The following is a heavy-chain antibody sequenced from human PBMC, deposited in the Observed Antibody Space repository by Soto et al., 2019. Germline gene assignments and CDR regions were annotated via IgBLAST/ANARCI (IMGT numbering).Heavy chain of an antibody. Sequence: PSETLSLTCTVSGDSISSSSYYWGWIRQPPGKGLERIGSIYYSGSTYYNPSLKSRVTISVDTSKNQFSLKLSSVTAADTAVYYCARPMEVGATPPLRVYWGQGTLVTVSS. D-gene: IGHD1-26*01. J-gene: IGHJ4*02. CDR3: ARPMEVGATPPLRVY. V-gene: IGHV4-39*01. CDR1: GDSISSSSYY. CDR2: IYYSGST.